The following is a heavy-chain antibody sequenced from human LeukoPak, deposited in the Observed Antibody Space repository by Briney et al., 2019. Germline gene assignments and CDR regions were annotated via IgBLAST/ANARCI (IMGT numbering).Heavy chain of an antibody. CDR3: ARGYCSGGSCYYYYYYYMDV. J-gene: IGHJ6*03. V-gene: IGHV4-34*01. CDR2: INHSGST. CDR1: GGSFSGYY. Sequence: SETLSLTCAVYGGSFSGYYWSWIRQPPGKGLEWIGEINHSGSTNYNPSLKSRVTISVDTSKNQFSLKLSSVTAADTAVYYCARGYCSGGSCYYYYYYYMDVWGKGTTVTVSS. D-gene: IGHD2-15*01.